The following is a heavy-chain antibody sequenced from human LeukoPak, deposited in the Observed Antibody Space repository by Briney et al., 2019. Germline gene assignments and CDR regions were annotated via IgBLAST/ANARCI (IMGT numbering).Heavy chain of an antibody. V-gene: IGHV4-59*01. D-gene: IGHD1-1*01. CDR2: IYYSGST. CDR1: GGSISSYY. J-gene: IGHJ3*02. CDR3: ARDENGSEAFDI. Sequence: PSETLSLTCTVSGGSISSYYWSWIRQPPGKGLERIGYIYYSGSTNYNPSLKSRVTISVDTSKNQFSLKLSSVTAADTAVYYCARDENGSEAFDIWGQGTMVTVSS.